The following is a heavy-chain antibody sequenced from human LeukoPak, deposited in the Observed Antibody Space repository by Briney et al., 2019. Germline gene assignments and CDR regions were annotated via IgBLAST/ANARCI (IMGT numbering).Heavy chain of an antibody. D-gene: IGHD3-22*01. Sequence: GESMKISCRCSGYSFINYYIGWVRQMPGKGLEWIGVTYPGGSDTSYNPSFKRQVIFSADKSTTTVYLQWSRLQASDTAIYYCARQYSSGWFRHFDYWGQGTLITVSS. CDR2: TYPGGSDT. J-gene: IGHJ4*02. CDR3: ARQYSSGWFRHFDY. V-gene: IGHV5-51*01. CDR1: GYSFINYY.